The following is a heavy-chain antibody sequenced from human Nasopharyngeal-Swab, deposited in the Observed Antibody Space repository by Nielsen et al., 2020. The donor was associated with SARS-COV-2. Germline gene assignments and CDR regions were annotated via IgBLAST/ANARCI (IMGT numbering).Heavy chain of an antibody. CDR1: GFTFSSYS. V-gene: IGHV3-21*01. CDR3: ARTYNWNLRAFDI. D-gene: IGHD1-20*01. Sequence: GGSLRLSCAASGFTFSSYSMNWVRQAPGKGLEWVSSISSSSSYIYYADSVKGRFTISRDNAKNSLYLQMNSLRAEDTAVYYCARTYNWNLRAFDIWGQGTMVTVSS. J-gene: IGHJ3*02. CDR2: ISSSSSYI.